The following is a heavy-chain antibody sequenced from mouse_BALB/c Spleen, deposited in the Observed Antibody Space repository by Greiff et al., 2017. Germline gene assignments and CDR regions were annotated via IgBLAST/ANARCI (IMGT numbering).Heavy chain of an antibody. D-gene: IGHD2-1*01. CDR3: ARGHYGNYDAMDY. J-gene: IGHJ4*01. CDR2: INPSNGRT. Sequence: VQLQQPGAELVKPGASVKLSCKASGYTFTSYWMHWVKQRPGQGLEWIGEINPSNGRTNYNEKFKSKATLTVDKSSSTAYMQLSSLTSEDSAVYYCARGHYGNYDAMDYWGQGTSVTVSS. V-gene: IGHV1S81*02. CDR1: GYTFTSYW.